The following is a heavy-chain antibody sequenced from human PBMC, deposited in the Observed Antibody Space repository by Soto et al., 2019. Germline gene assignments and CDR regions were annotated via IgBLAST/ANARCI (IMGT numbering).Heavy chain of an antibody. J-gene: IGHJ6*02. D-gene: IGHD1-1*01. CDR2: INPNSGGT. CDR1: GYTFTVYY. V-gene: IGHV1-2*04. CDR3: ARETTQLELYYYYRMAV. Sequence: WASVKVSCKASGYTFTVYYMHWVLQAPGQGLEWMGWINPNSGGTNYAQKFQGWVTMTRDTSISTAYMELSRLRSDDTAVYYCARETTQLELYYYYRMAVPAQRTTVPAAS.